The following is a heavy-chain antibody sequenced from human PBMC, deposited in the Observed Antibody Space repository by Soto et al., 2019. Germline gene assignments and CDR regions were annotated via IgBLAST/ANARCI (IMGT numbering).Heavy chain of an antibody. Sequence: EVQLVESGGGLVQPGGSLRLSCAASGFTFSSYSMNWVRQAPGKGLEWVSYISSSSSTIYYADSVKGRFTISRDNAKISLYLQMNSLRAEDTAVYYCAREDSSSWLNWFDPWGQGTLVTVSS. V-gene: IGHV3-48*01. J-gene: IGHJ5*02. CDR3: AREDSSSWLNWFDP. CDR2: ISSSSSTI. D-gene: IGHD6-13*01. CDR1: GFTFSSYS.